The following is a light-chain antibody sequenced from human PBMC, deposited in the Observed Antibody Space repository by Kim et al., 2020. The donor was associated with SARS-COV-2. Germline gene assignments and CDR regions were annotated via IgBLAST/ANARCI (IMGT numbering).Light chain of an antibody. J-gene: IGKJ4*01. CDR3: QQSYSTPLT. CDR2: AAS. CDR1: QSISTY. V-gene: IGKV1-39*01. Sequence: DIQMTQSPSSLSASVGDRVTITCRASQSISTYLSWYQQTPGKAPKLLIYAASSLQSGVPSRFSGSGSGTDFTLTISSLQPEDFATYYCQQSYSTPLTFGGGTKVDIK.